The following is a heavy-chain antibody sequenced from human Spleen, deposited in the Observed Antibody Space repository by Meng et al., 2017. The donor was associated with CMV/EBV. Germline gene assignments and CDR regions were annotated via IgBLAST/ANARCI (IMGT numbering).Heavy chain of an antibody. D-gene: IGHD2-2*01. V-gene: IGHV1-69*10. CDR2: IIPVLGIA. CDR1: GGTFGSNV. CDR3: ARTRSSSTWGFDP. Sequence: SVKDSCKASGGTFGSNVISWVRQAPGQGLEWMGGIIPVLGIANYAQKFQGRVTITSDKSTSTVFMELTSLRSEDTAIYYCARTRSSSTWGFDPWGQGSLVTVSS. J-gene: IGHJ5*02.